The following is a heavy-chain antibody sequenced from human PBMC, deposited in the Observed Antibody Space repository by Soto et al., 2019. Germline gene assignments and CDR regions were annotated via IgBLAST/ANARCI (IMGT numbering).Heavy chain of an antibody. Sequence: GGSLRLTCAASGFTFSSYAMSWVRQAPGKGLEWVSAISGSGGSTYYADSVKGRFTISRDNSKNTLYLQMNSLRAEDTAVYYCAKDDGIQLWFSPIYYYYGMDVWGQGTTVTVSS. V-gene: IGHV3-23*01. CDR2: ISGSGGST. J-gene: IGHJ6*02. D-gene: IGHD5-18*01. CDR3: AKDDGIQLWFSPIYYYYGMDV. CDR1: GFTFSSYA.